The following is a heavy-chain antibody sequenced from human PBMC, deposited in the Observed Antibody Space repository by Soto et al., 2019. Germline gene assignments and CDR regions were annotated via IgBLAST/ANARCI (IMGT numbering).Heavy chain of an antibody. J-gene: IGHJ4*02. CDR1: GFSLSTSGVG. Sequence: QITLKESGPTLVKPTQTLTLTCTFSGFSLSTSGVGVGWIRQPPGKALEWLALIYWDDDKRYSPSLKSRLTITKDTPXXQXVLXMTNMDPVDTATYYCAHRQTSPYYYDSSGYYYWNYWGQGTLVTVSS. CDR2: IYWDDDK. CDR3: AHRQTSPYYYDSSGYYYWNY. V-gene: IGHV2-5*02. D-gene: IGHD3-22*01.